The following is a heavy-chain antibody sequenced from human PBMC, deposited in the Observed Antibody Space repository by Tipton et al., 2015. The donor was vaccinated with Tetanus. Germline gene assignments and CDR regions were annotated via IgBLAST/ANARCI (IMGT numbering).Heavy chain of an antibody. D-gene: IGHD3-10*01. CDR2: IYYSGST. Sequence: TLSLTCSVSGGSISSGGYYWTWIRQHPGKGLEWIGYIYYSGSTYYNPSLQSRVTISVDTSKNQFSLRLSSVTAADTAVYYCARGLGSRLAPGGSVDSWGQGTLVTVSS. J-gene: IGHJ5*01. V-gene: IGHV4-31*03. CDR1: GGSISSGGYY. CDR3: ARGLGSRLAPGGSVDS.